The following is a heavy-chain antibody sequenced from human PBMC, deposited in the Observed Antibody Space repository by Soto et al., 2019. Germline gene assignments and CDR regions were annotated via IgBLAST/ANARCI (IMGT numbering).Heavy chain of an antibody. J-gene: IGHJ4*02. Sequence: VHLEESGGGLVQPGGSLRLSCAASGFTFSSYWMNWVRQAPGKGLEWVANINQDGNEDNLLDSVKGRFTISRDNAKKSLFLQMDDLRAEDTALYYCATYTSPYTSGTFDHWGQGTLVTVSS. CDR2: INQDGNED. CDR1: GFTFSSYW. V-gene: IGHV3-7*03. D-gene: IGHD3-10*01. CDR3: ATYTSPYTSGTFDH.